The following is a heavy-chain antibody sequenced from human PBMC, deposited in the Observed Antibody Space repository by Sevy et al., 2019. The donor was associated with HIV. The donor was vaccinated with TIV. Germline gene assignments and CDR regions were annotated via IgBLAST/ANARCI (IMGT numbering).Heavy chain of an antibody. CDR2: TS. Sequence: GSLRLSCTVSGFIFSNFAMHWVRQAPGKGLEWVAVTSYYADSVKGRFTVSRDNSRNILSLEMSSLRRDDTAVYYCARGENDDEFFQYWGQGTLVTVSS. V-gene: IGHV3-30*04. D-gene: IGHD1-26*01. CDR3: ARGENDDEFFQY. J-gene: IGHJ1*01. CDR1: GFIFSNFA.